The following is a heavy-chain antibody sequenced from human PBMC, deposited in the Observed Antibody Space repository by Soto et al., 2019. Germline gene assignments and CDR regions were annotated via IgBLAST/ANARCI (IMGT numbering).Heavy chain of an antibody. CDR2: IYHSGST. D-gene: IGHD3-22*01. J-gene: IGHJ3*02. V-gene: IGHV4-38-2*02. Sequence: PSETLSLTCAVSGYSISSGYYWGWIRQPPGKGLEWIGSIYHSGSTYYNPSLKSRVTISVDTSKNQFSLKLSSVTAADTAVYYCARDTMSLVVITTRDAFDIWGQGTMVTVSS. CDR3: ARDTMSLVVITTRDAFDI. CDR1: GYSISSGYY.